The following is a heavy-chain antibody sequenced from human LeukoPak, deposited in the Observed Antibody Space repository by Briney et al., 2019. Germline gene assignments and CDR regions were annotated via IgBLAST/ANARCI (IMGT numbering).Heavy chain of an antibody. J-gene: IGHJ4*02. CDR1: GYTCTKYG. CDR3: ARGRGVYASSSTTFDY. CDR2: ISPYNGNR. Sequence: ASVKVSCKASGYTCTKYGITWVRQAPGQGLEWMEGISPYNGNRNYAQKLQDRVTMTTDTSTSTAYMELRSLRSDDTAVYYCARGRGVYASSSTTFDYWGQGTLVTVSS. D-gene: IGHD6-6*01. V-gene: IGHV1-18*01.